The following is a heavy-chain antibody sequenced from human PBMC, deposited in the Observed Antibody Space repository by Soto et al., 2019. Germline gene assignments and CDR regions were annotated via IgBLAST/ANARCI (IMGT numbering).Heavy chain of an antibody. V-gene: IGHV4-34*01. CDR1: GGSFSGYY. CDR3: ARGSQRYPGGDV. CDR2: INHVGST. J-gene: IGHJ6*02. D-gene: IGHD1-20*01. Sequence: QVQLQQWGAGLLKTSETLSLTCAVYGGSFSGYYWSWIRQPPEKGLEWIGEINHVGSTNYNPSLKSRVTISVDMSTNHFSLKLSSLTAAETAVYYCARGSQRYPGGDVWGQGTTVPVSS.